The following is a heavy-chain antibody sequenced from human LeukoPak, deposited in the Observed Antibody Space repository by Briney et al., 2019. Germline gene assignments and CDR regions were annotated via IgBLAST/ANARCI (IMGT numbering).Heavy chain of an antibody. CDR1: GYSISSGYY. D-gene: IGHD5-24*01. J-gene: IGHJ3*02. CDR2: IYHSGST. CDR3: ARPKMASNDAFDI. V-gene: IGHV4-38-2*01. Sequence: SETLSLTCAVSGYSISSGYYWGWIRQPPGKGLEWIGSIYHSGSTYYNPSLKSRVTISVDTSKNQFSLKLSSVTAADTAVYYCARPKMASNDAFDIWGQGTMVTVSS.